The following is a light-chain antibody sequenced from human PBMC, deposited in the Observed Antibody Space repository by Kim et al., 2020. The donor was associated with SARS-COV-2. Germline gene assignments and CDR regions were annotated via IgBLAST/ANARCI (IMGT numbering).Light chain of an antibody. Sequence: IQMTQSPSTLSASIGDSVTITCRASQSISNYLAWYQQRPGQAPKLLVYDASTLNRGVPSRFRSSGSATEFTLTIGGLQSDDFATYYCQQYDRYWAFGEGTKMYIK. CDR1: QSISNY. J-gene: IGKJ1*01. CDR3: QQYDRYWA. CDR2: DAS. V-gene: IGKV1-5*01.